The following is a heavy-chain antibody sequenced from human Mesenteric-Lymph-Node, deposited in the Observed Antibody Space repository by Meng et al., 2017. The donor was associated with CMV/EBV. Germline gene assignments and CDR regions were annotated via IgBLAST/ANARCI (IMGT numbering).Heavy chain of an antibody. D-gene: IGHD6-19*01. CDR2: IYHSGST. V-gene: IGHV4-4*02. CDR3: ARSPSSGWYMGSVDY. Sequence: SGGSIRSSNWWSWVRQPPGKGLEWIGEIYHSGSTNYNPSLKSRVTISVDKSKNQFSLKPTSVTAADTAVYYCARSPSSGWYMGSVDYWGQGTLVTVSS. CDR1: GGSIRSSNW. J-gene: IGHJ4*02.